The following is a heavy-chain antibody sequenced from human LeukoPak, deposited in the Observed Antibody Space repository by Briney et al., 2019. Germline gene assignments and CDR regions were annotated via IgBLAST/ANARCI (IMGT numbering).Heavy chain of an antibody. CDR1: GGSISSGGYY. V-gene: IGHV4-31*03. CDR3: ATTGGDIVVVPAAADY. CDR2: IYYSGST. D-gene: IGHD2-2*01. Sequence: SETLSLTCTVSGGSISSGGYYWSWIRQHPGKGLEWIGYIYYSGSTYYNPSLKSRVTISVDTSKNQFSLKLSSVTAADTAVYYCATTGGDIVVVPAAADYWGQGTLVTVSS. J-gene: IGHJ4*02.